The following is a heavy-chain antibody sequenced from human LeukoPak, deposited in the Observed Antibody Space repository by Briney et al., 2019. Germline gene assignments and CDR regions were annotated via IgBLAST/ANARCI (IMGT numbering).Heavy chain of an antibody. CDR2: ISSNGDST. V-gene: IGHV3-64*01. J-gene: IGHJ4*02. CDR3: ARDSGRAGYTYDY. CDR1: GFTFSSYA. Sequence: GGSLRLSCAASGFTFSSYAMHWVRQAPGKGLEYVSAISSNGDSTYYANSVKGRFTISRDNSKNTLYLQMGSLRVEDMAVYYCARDSGRAGYTYDYWGQGTLVTVSS. D-gene: IGHD5-24*01.